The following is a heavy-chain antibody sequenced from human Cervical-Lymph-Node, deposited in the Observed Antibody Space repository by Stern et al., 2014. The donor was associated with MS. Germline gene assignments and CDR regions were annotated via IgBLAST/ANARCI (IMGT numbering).Heavy chain of an antibody. CDR2: IFPGDSDT. Sequence: VQLVESGAEVKKPGGPLKISGRGPGYSFATSWTGWGRRMPGKGLKGWGIIFPGDSDTRYSPSFQGQVTISADKSISTAYLHWSSLKASDTAMYYCARPGDDTAKYGLDVWGQGTTVTVSS. J-gene: IGHJ6*02. D-gene: IGHD5-18*01. CDR3: ARPGDDTAKYGLDV. V-gene: IGHV5-51*03. CDR1: GYSFATSW.